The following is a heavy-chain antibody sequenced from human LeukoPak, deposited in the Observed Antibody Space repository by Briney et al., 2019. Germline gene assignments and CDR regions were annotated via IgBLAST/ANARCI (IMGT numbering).Heavy chain of an antibody. CDR2: IIPILGIA. CDR3: ARETDFWSGHYYFDY. D-gene: IGHD3-3*01. CDR1: GGTFSSYT. Sequence: SVKVSCKVSGGTFSSYTISWVRQAPGQGLEWMGRIIPILGIANYAQKFQGRVTITADKSTSTAYMELSSLRSEDTAVYYCARETDFWSGHYYFDYWGQGTLVTVSS. J-gene: IGHJ4*02. V-gene: IGHV1-69*04.